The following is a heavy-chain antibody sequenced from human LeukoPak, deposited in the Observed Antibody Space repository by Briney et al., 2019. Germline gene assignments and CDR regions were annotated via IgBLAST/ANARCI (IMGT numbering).Heavy chain of an antibody. Sequence: PSETLPLTCTVSGGSINNGGYYWSWIRQHPGKGLEWIGYIYYSGSSYYNPSLRSRVTILVDTSKNHFSLKLSSVTAADTAVYYCARNRDGYNSFDYWGQGTLVTVSS. CDR1: GGSINNGGYY. CDR3: ARNRDGYNSFDY. J-gene: IGHJ4*02. D-gene: IGHD5-24*01. V-gene: IGHV4-31*03. CDR2: IYYSGSS.